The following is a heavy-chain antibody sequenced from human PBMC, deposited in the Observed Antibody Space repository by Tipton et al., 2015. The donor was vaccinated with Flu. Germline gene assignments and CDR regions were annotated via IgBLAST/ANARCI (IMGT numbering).Heavy chain of an antibody. CDR3: ARNSGRFFGVDYFDY. V-gene: IGHV5-51*03. CDR2: IYPDVSDV. D-gene: IGHD1-26*01. Sequence: QLVQSGAEVKKPGESLKISCKASGYSFTNYWIGWVRQMPGKGLEWMGIIYPDVSDVRYSTSFLGQVTISADKSINTAYLQWGSLTASDTAIYYCARNSGRFFGVDYFDYWGQRSLVTVSS. CDR1: GYSFTNYW. J-gene: IGHJ4*02.